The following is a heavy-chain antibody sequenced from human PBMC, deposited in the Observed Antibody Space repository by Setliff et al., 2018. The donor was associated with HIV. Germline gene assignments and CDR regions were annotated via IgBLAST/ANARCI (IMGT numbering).Heavy chain of an antibody. CDR3: ARIATTMTPNDF. J-gene: IGHJ4*02. V-gene: IGHV3-74*01. CDR2: VNNDGSAT. Sequence: PGGSLRLSCAASGFTFSTYWMHWVRQAPGKGLVWVSRVNNDGSATNYADSVKGRFTISRDNAKNTVFLQMNSLRAGDTALYYCARIATTMTPNDFWGQGTLVTVSS. CDR1: GFTFSTYW. D-gene: IGHD4-4*01.